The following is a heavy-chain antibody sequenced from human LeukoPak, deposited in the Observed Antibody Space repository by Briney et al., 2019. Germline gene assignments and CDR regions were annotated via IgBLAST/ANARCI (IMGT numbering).Heavy chain of an antibody. CDR1: GYSISSGYY. CDR3: ARDGHGYYYDSSGYYDY. J-gene: IGHJ4*02. V-gene: IGHV4-38-2*02. CDR2: IYHSGST. D-gene: IGHD3-22*01. Sequence: SETLSLTCTVSGYSISSGYYWGWIRQPPGKGLEWIGSIYHSGSTYYNPSLKSRVTISVDTSKNQFSLKLSSVTAADTAVYYCARDGHGYYYDSSGYYDYWGQGTLVTASS.